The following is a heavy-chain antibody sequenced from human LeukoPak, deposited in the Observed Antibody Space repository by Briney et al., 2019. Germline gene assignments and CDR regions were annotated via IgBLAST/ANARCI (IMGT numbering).Heavy chain of an antibody. J-gene: IGHJ4*02. D-gene: IGHD6-19*01. Sequence: SQTLSLTCAISGDSVSSNSAAWNWIRQSPSRGLEWLGRTYYRSRWYYDYVESVKGRITINPDTSKNQFSLQVSSVTPEDTAVYYCARALAGEHFYFDYWGQGSLVTVSS. CDR2: TYYRSRWYY. CDR1: GDSVSSNSAA. CDR3: ARALAGEHFYFDY. V-gene: IGHV6-1*01.